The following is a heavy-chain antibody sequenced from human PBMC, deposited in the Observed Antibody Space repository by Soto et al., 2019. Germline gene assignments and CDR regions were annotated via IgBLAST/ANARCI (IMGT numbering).Heavy chain of an antibody. V-gene: IGHV1-46*01. Sequence: ASVKVSCKASGYTFTSYYMYWVRQAPGQGLEWMGIINPSGGSTSYAQKFRGRVTMTRDTSTSTVYMELSSLRSEDTAVYYCARVEMATIKGNAFDIWGQGTMVTVSS. CDR3: ARVEMATIKGNAFDI. D-gene: IGHD5-12*01. CDR1: GYTFTSYY. CDR2: INPSGGST. J-gene: IGHJ3*02.